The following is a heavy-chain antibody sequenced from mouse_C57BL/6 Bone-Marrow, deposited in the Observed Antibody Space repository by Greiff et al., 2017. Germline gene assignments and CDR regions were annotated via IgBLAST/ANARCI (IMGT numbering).Heavy chain of an antibody. D-gene: IGHD1-1*01. V-gene: IGHV1-72*01. J-gene: IGHJ2*01. Sequence: VQLLQPGAELVKPGASVKLSCKASGYTFTSYWMHWVQQRPGRGLEWVGRIGPNGGGTKYNEKFKSKATMTVDKPSSTAYMQLSSLTSEDSAVYYCARGGVVPFDYGGQGTTLTVSS. CDR1: GYTFTSYW. CDR2: IGPNGGGT. CDR3: ARGGVVPFDY.